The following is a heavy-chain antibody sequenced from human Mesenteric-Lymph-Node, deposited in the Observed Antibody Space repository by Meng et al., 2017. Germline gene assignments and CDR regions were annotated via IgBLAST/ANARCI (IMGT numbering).Heavy chain of an antibody. CDR1: GGSISSNGYY. J-gene: IGHJ4*02. Sequence: LRLQEPGPGPVKPSETLSLTCTVSGGSISSNGYYWDWVRQPPGKGLEWIGAIYHSGSTSYNPSLQSRVTMFVDTSKNQFSLMLTSVTATDTAVYYCARRRGGSGRDCWGQGTLVTVSS. CDR3: ARRRGGSGRDC. V-gene: IGHV4-39*01. CDR2: IYHSGST. D-gene: IGHD3-10*01.